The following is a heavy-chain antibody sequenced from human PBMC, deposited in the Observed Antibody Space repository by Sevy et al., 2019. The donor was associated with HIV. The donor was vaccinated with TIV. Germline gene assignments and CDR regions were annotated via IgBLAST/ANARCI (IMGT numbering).Heavy chain of an antibody. V-gene: IGHV4-59*13. D-gene: IGHD5-12*01. Sequence: SETLSLTCTVSGGSISSYYWCWIRQPPGKGLEWIGYIYYSGSTNYNPSLKSRVTISVDTSKNQFSLKLSSVTAADTAVYYCARDRSDGYNSYYYYGMDVWGQGTTVTVSS. CDR1: GGSISSYY. J-gene: IGHJ6*02. CDR3: ARDRSDGYNSYYYYGMDV. CDR2: IYYSGST.